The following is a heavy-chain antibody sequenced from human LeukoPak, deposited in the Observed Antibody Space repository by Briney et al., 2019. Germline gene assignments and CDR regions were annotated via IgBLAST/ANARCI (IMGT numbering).Heavy chain of an antibody. D-gene: IGHD1-26*01. CDR3: AKERGKSGSYFGGAFDI. V-gene: IGHV3-30*18. CDR2: ISYDGSNK. Sequence: PGGSLRLSCAASGFTFSSYGMHWVRQAPGKGLEWVAVISYDGSNKYYADSVKGRFTISRDNSKNTLYLQMNSLRAEDTAVYYCAKERGKSGSYFGGAFDIWGQGTMVTVSS. CDR1: GFTFSSYG. J-gene: IGHJ3*02.